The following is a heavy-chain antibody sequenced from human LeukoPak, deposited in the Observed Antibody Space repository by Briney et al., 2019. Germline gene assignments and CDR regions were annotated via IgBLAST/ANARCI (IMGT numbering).Heavy chain of an antibody. J-gene: IGHJ4*02. CDR2: SNPSGGST. CDR3: ARDGSPDSSGYYFDFDY. D-gene: IGHD3-22*01. CDR1: GYTFTSYY. V-gene: IGHV1-46*01. Sequence: GASVKVSCKASGYTFTSYYLHWVRQAPGQGLEWMGISNPSGGSTSYAQKFQGRVTMTRDTSTSTVYMELSSLRSEDTAVYYCARDGSPDSSGYYFDFDYWGQGTLVTVSS.